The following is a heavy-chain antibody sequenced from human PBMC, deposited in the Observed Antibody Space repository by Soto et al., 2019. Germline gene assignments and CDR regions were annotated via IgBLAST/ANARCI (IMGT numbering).Heavy chain of an antibody. J-gene: IGHJ4*02. CDR2: IIPIFGTA. D-gene: IGHD4-17*01. CDR1: GGTFSSYA. CDR3: ARMDYGGNSRYFDY. V-gene: IGHV1-69*12. Sequence: QVQLVQSGAEVKKPGSSVKVSCKASGGTFSSYAINWVRQAPGQGLEWMGGIIPIFGTANSAQKFQGRVTITADDSTSTAYMELSGLRSEDTAVYYCARMDYGGNSRYFDYWGQGTLVTVSS.